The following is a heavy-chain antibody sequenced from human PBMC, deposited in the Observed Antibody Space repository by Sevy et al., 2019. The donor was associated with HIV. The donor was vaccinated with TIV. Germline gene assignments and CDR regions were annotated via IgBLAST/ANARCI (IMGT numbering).Heavy chain of an antibody. D-gene: IGHD3-10*01. CDR2: VNPIFGTA. CDR1: GDTFNNSA. CDR3: AGKSGTYYLYYFEY. J-gene: IGHJ4*02. Sequence: ASVKVSCKASGDTFNNSALSWLRQAPGQGLEWMGAVNPIFGTANYALKFQGRVTLTADVSISTAYMELTRLRSEDTAVYYGAGKSGTYYLYYFEYWGQGTLVTVSS. V-gene: IGHV1-69*13.